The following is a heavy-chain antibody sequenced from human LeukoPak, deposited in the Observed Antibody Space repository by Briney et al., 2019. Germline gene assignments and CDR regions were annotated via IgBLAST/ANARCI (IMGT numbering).Heavy chain of an antibody. D-gene: IGHD1-1*01. J-gene: IGHJ4*02. Sequence: ASVKVSCKASGFVFTSYGFTWVRQAPGQGLEWVGWISANDGKTHYSEKHQGRVTMSTDTVTSTAYMELRSLRSDDTAVYYCARELHVERDDYWGQGTLVTVSS. V-gene: IGHV1-18*01. CDR3: ARELHVERDDY. CDR2: ISANDGKT. CDR1: GFVFTSYG.